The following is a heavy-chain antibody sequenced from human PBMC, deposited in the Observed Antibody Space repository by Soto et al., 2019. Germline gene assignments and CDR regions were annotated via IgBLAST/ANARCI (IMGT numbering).Heavy chain of an antibody. Sequence: EVQLVESGGGLVQPGGALRLSCAASGFTVSNNYISWVRQAPGKGLEWVSVIHSGGNTYYADSVKGRFTISRDNSKNRLYLQLNGLRVEDTAVYLCARGGGGSPVDHWGQGTLVTVSS. CDR2: IHSGGNT. CDR1: GFTVSNNY. J-gene: IGHJ4*02. V-gene: IGHV3-66*01. CDR3: ARGGGGSPVDH. D-gene: IGHD3-10*01.